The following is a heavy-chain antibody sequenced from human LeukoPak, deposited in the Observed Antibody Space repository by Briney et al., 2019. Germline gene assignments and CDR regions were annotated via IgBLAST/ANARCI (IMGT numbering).Heavy chain of an antibody. CDR2: IRSSSDYI. J-gene: IGHJ5*02. CDR1: GFTFSSYS. CDR3: VRDPSGAPEAVNWFDP. Sequence: PWGSPRLSCAASGFTFSSYSMNWVRQAPGKGLEWVSSIRSSSDYIYYAHSVKGLFSISGANAKNSLFLQMNSLRAEDTAVYYCVRDPSGAPEAVNWFDPWGQGILVTVSS. V-gene: IGHV3-21*01. D-gene: IGHD6-19*01.